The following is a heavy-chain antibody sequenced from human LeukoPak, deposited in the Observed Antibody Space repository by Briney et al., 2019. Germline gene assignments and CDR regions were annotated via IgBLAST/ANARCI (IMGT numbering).Heavy chain of an antibody. J-gene: IGHJ4*02. Sequence: GGSLRLSCAASGFTFSSYSMNWVRQAPGKGLEWVSYISSSSSTIYYADSVKGRFTISRDNAKNSLYLQMNSLRAEDTAVYYCAREWAYYYGSGSYYAFDYWGQGTLVTVSS. V-gene: IGHV3-48*04. CDR2: ISSSSSTI. D-gene: IGHD3-10*01. CDR1: GFTFSSYS. CDR3: AREWAYYYGSGSYYAFDY.